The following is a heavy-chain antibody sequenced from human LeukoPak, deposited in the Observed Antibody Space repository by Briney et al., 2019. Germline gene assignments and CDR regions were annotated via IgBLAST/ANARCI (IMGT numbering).Heavy chain of an antibody. CDR2: ISYSGTT. J-gene: IGHJ6*03. V-gene: IGHV4-39*07. CDR3: ARGAPGYYYMDV. CDR1: SASISSSPYF. Sequence: PSETLSLTCTVSSASISSSPYFWGWIRQSPGTGLEWIGSISYSGTTYYNPSLKSRVTISVDTSKNQFSLKLSSVTAADTAVYYCARGAPGYYYMDVWGKGTTVTVSS. D-gene: IGHD1-14*01.